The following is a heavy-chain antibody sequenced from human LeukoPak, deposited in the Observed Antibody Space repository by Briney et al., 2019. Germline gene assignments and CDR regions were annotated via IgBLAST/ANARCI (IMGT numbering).Heavy chain of an antibody. Sequence: SETLSLTCAVYGGSFSGYYWSWIRQPPGKGLEWIGEINHSGSTNYNPSLKSRVTISVDTSKNQFSLKLSSVTAADTAVYCCARGGLLWFGELYWFDPWGQGTLVTVSS. J-gene: IGHJ5*02. CDR1: GGSFSGYY. D-gene: IGHD3-10*01. CDR3: ARGGLLWFGELYWFDP. CDR2: INHSGST. V-gene: IGHV4-34*01.